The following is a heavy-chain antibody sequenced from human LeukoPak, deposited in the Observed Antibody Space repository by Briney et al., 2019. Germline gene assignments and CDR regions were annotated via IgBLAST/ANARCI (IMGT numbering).Heavy chain of an antibody. CDR1: GGSFSGYY. CDR2: INHNGST. V-gene: IGHV4-34*01. D-gene: IGHD1-26*01. Sequence: SETLSLTCAVYGGSFSGYYWSWIRQPPGKGLEWIGEINHNGSTNYNPSLKSRVTISVDTSKNQFSLKLSSVTAADTAVYYCARAPSSIVGARRAPYYFDYWGQGTLVTVSS. CDR3: ARAPSSIVGARRAPYYFDY. J-gene: IGHJ4*02.